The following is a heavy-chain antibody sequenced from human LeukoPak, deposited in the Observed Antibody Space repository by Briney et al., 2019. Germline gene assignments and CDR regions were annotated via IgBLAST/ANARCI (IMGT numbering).Heavy chain of an antibody. D-gene: IGHD6-25*01. V-gene: IGHV4-34*01. CDR1: GGSFSGYY. CDR3: ARRTSSGGVGWFDP. J-gene: IGHJ5*02. Sequence: SETLSLTCAVYGGSFSGYYWSWIRQPPGKGLEWIGEINHSGSTNYNPSLKSRVTISVDTSKNQFSLKLSSVTAADTAVYYCARRTSSGGVGWFDPWGQGTLVTVSS. CDR2: INHSGST.